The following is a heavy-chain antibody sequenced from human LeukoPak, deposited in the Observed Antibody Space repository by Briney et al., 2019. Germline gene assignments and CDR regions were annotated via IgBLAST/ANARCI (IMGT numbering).Heavy chain of an antibody. CDR1: GFTFSSYG. CDR3: ARDRHYDYVWGSSSGMDV. D-gene: IGHD3-16*01. V-gene: IGHV3-33*01. Sequence: GGSLRLSCAASGFTFSSYGMHWVRQAPGKGLEWVAVIWYDGSNKYYADSVKGRFTISRDNSKNTLYLQMNSLRAEDTAVYYCARDRHYDYVWGSSSGMDVWGQGTTVTVSS. J-gene: IGHJ6*02. CDR2: IWYDGSNK.